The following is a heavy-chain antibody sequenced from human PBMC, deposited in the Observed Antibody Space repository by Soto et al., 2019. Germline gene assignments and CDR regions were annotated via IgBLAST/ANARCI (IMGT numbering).Heavy chain of an antibody. CDR3: AKDLSRRRHYETSFDY. Sequence: EVQLLESGGGLVQPGGSLRLSCAASGFTFSSYAMSWVRQAPGKGLEWVSAISGSGGSTYYADSVKGRFTISRDDSKNSLYLQMNSLRAEDTAVYYCAKDLSRRRHYETSFDYWGQGTLVTVSS. J-gene: IGHJ4*02. D-gene: IGHD4-17*01. CDR1: GFTFSSYA. V-gene: IGHV3-23*01. CDR2: ISGSGGST.